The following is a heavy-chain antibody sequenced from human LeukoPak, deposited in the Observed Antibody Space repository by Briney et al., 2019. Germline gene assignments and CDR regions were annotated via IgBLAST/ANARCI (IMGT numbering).Heavy chain of an antibody. J-gene: IGHJ3*02. CDR3: ARDPGYYGSGTRGAFDI. CDR2: IYTSGST. V-gene: IGHV4-4*07. Sequence: SETLSLTCTVSGGSISSYYWSWIRQPAGKGLEWIGRIYTSGSTNYNPSFKSRVTMSVDTSKNQFSLKLSSVTAADTAVYYCARDPGYYGSGTRGAFDIWGQGTMVTVSS. D-gene: IGHD3-10*01. CDR1: GGSISSYY.